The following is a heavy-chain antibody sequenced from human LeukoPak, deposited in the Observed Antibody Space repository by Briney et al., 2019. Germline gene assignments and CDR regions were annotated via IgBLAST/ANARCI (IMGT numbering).Heavy chain of an antibody. J-gene: IGHJ4*02. Sequence: PGGSLRLSCAASGFTVSSNYMSWVRQALGKGLEWVSVIYSGGSTYYADSVKGRFTSSRDNSKNTLYLQMNSLRAEDTAVYYCARRSEYYDILTGYSYYFDYWGQGTLVTVSS. V-gene: IGHV3-66*02. D-gene: IGHD3-9*01. CDR1: GFTVSSNY. CDR3: ARRSEYYDILTGYSYYFDY. CDR2: IYSGGST.